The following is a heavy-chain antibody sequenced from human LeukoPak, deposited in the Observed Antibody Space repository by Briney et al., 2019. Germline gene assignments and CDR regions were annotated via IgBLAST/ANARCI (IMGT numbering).Heavy chain of an antibody. V-gene: IGHV4-34*01. Sequence: PSETLSLTCAVYGGSFSGYYWSWIRQPPGKGLEWIGEINHSGSTNYNPSLKSRVTISVDASKNQFSLKLSSVTAADTAVYYCARGFRQGYCSGGSCHTTWFDPWGQGTLVTVSS. CDR1: GGSFSGYY. D-gene: IGHD2-15*01. CDR3: ARGFRQGYCSGGSCHTTWFDP. CDR2: INHSGST. J-gene: IGHJ5*02.